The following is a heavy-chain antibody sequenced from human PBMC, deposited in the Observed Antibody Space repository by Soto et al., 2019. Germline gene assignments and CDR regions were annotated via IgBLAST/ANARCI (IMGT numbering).Heavy chain of an antibody. J-gene: IGHJ6*02. CDR2: IVVGSGNT. CDR1: GFTFTTSA. Sequence: QTQLVQSGPEVKKPGTSVRVSCKASGFTFTTSAVQWVRQARGQRLEWIGWIVVGSGNTNYAQKFQDRITITRDMSTSTAYMELSSLRSEDTAVYYCAAGEVTYYDSWTNGPPPYGRDVWGQGTTVTVAS. V-gene: IGHV1-58*01. D-gene: IGHD3-9*01. CDR3: AAGEVTYYDSWTNGPPPYGRDV.